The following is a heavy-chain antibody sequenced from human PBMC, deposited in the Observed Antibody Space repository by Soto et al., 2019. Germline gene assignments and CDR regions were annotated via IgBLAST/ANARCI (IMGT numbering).Heavy chain of an antibody. D-gene: IGHD1-1*01. Sequence: SETLSLTCTVSGASISGFYWSWIRKSAGKGLEWIGRIYATGTTDYNPSLKSRVMMSVDTSKKQFSLKLRSVTAADAAVYYCVRDGTKTLRDWFDPWGQGISVTVSS. CDR1: GASISGFY. CDR2: IYATGTT. J-gene: IGHJ5*02. CDR3: VRDGTKTLRDWFDP. V-gene: IGHV4-4*07.